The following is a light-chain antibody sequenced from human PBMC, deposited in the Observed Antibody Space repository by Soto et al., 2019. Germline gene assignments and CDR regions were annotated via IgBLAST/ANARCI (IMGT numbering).Light chain of an antibody. Sequence: DIQLTQSPSSLSASVGDRVTITCRASQSIRRSLNWYQQKPGKAPKLLIYAASSLQSGVPSRFSGTGSGTEFTLTISSLQPDDFATYYCQQYNSYPWTFGQGTKVDIK. J-gene: IGKJ1*01. CDR1: QSIRRS. CDR2: AAS. V-gene: IGKV1-17*01. CDR3: QQYNSYPWT.